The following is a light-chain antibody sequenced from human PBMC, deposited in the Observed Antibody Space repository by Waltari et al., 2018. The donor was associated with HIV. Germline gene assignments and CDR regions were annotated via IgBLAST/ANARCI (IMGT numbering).Light chain of an antibody. V-gene: IGLV2-11*01. CDR3: SSYTGNSGV. CDR1: SDDIGASKF. CDR2: EVI. J-gene: IGLJ3*02. Sequence: QSALTQPRPVSGSPGPSVTFSCTGTSDDIGASKFVSWYQQHPGKAPKLILYEVIQRPSGVPDRFSGSKSGNTASLTISGLQGEDEADYYCSSYTGNSGVFGGGTILTVL.